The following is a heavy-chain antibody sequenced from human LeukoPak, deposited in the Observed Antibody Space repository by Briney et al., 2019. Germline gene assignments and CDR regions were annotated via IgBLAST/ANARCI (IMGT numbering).Heavy chain of an antibody. CDR1: GGSISSGSYY. J-gene: IGHJ4*02. CDR2: IHYSGSS. Sequence: SQTLSLTCTVSGGSISSGSYYWSWIRQPAGKGLEWIGYIHYSGSSNYHPSLGSRVTISLDTSKNQFSLKLKSVTAADTGMYYCARYDRGLFFFDDWGQGTLVTVSS. V-gene: IGHV4-61*09. CDR3: ARYDRGLFFFDD. D-gene: IGHD1-14*01.